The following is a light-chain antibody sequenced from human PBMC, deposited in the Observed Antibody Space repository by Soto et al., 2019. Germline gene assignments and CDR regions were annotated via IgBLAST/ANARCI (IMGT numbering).Light chain of an antibody. CDR3: QQYNSYAGVT. CDR1: QSISSW. Sequence: DIQMTQSPSTLSASVGDRVTIACRASQSISSWLAWYQQKPGKAPKLLIYKASSLESGVPSRFSGSGSGTELTLTISSLQPDDFATYYCQQYNSYAGVTFGPGTKVDIK. CDR2: KAS. V-gene: IGKV1-5*03. J-gene: IGKJ3*01.